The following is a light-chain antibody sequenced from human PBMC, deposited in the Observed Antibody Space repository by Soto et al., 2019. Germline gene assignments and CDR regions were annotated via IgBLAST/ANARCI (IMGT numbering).Light chain of an antibody. V-gene: IGKV3-15*01. Sequence: DIVMTQSRATLSVSPGEGATLSCSASQSVSSKLAWYQQKPGQAPRLLIYGASTRATGIPARFSGSGSGTEFTLTISSLQPEDFAVYYCQQYNKWRTFGQGTKVDIK. CDR2: GAS. J-gene: IGKJ1*01. CDR1: QSVSSK. CDR3: QQYNKWRT.